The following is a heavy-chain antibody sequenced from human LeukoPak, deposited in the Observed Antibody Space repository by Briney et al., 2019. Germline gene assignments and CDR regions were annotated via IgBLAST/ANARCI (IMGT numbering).Heavy chain of an antibody. CDR1: GFTFDDYA. CDR2: ISWNGGSI. V-gene: IGHV3-9*03. CDR3: AKDMGEMATPGSYFDY. J-gene: IGHJ4*02. Sequence: GGSLRLSCAPPGFTFDDYAMRGVRQAPGGGGGWVSGISWNGGSIDYADSVKGRFTISRDNAKNSLYLQMNSLRAEDMALYYCAKDMGEMATPGSYFDYWGQGTLVTVSS. D-gene: IGHD5-24*01.